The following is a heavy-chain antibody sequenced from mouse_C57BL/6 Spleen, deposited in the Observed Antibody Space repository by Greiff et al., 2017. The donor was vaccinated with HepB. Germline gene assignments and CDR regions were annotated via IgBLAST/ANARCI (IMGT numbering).Heavy chain of an antibody. V-gene: IGHV1-72*01. D-gene: IGHD1-1*01. CDR1: GYTFTSYW. J-gene: IGHJ4*01. CDR3: ARLPFITTVVAEAMDY. Sequence: QVQLQQPGAELVKPGASVKLSCKASGYTFTSYWMHWVKQRPGRGLEWIGRIDPNSGGTKYNEKFKSKATLTVDKPSSPAYMQLSSLTSEDSAVYYCARLPFITTVVAEAMDYWGQGTSVTVSS. CDR2: IDPNSGGT.